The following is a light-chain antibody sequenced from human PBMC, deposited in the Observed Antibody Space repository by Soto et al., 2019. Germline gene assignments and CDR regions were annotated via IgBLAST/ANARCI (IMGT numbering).Light chain of an antibody. V-gene: IGLV1-44*01. Sequence: QSVLTQPPSASGTPGQRGTISCSGSSSNIGSNTVNWYQQRPGTAPKLLIYSNNQRPSGVPDRFSGSKSGTSASLAISGLQSEDEADYYCAAWDDSLNGYVFGTGTKLTVL. CDR2: SNN. CDR3: AAWDDSLNGYV. CDR1: SSNIGSNT. J-gene: IGLJ1*01.